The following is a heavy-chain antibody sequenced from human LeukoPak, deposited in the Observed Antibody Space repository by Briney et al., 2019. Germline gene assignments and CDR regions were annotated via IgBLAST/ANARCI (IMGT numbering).Heavy chain of an antibody. CDR1: GFNFGAYW. CDR2: INQDGTEK. CDR3: AKDMWAGDSDFGDHAAFDL. Sequence: PGGSLRISCAASGFNFGAYWMNWVRQGPGRGLEWVASINQDGTEKFYLESVKGRFTISRNNANNSMNLQMNNLRVEDTAVYYCAKDMWAGDSDFGDHAAFDLWGLGTMVPVSS. D-gene: IGHD4-17*01. J-gene: IGHJ3*01. V-gene: IGHV3-7*04.